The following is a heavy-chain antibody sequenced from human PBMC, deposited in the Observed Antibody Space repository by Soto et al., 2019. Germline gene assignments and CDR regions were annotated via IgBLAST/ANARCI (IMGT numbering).Heavy chain of an antibody. CDR1: GYTFTSYG. Sequence: ASVKVSCKASGYTFTSYGISWVRQAPGQGLEWMGWISAYNGNTNYAQKLQGRVTMTTDTSTSTAYMEPRSLRSDDTAVYYCARDDYSNYYYYGMDVWGQGTTVTVSS. CDR2: ISAYNGNT. V-gene: IGHV1-18*01. J-gene: IGHJ6*02. D-gene: IGHD4-4*01. CDR3: ARDDYSNYYYYGMDV.